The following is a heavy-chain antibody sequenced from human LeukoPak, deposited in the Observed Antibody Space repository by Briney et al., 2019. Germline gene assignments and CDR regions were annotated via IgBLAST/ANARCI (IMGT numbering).Heavy chain of an antibody. CDR3: ARLHTGLLIDY. Sequence: GGSLRLSCAASGFTFSSYAMGWVRQAPGKGPEWVSAISGSGGSTYYADSVKGRFTISRDNSKNTLYLQMNSLRAEDTAVYYCARLHTGLLIDYWGQGTLVTVSS. V-gene: IGHV3-23*01. J-gene: IGHJ4*02. CDR2: ISGSGGST. CDR1: GFTFSSYA. D-gene: IGHD4-11*01.